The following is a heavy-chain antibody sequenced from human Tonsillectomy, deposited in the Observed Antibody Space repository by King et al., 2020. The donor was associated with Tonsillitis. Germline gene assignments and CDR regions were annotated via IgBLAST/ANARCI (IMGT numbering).Heavy chain of an antibody. CDR2: ISYDGSNK. J-gene: IGHJ4*02. V-gene: IGHV3-30*18. D-gene: IGHD3-22*01. Sequence: VQLVESGGGVVQPGRSLRLSCAASGFTFNSYGMHWVRQAPGKGLEWVAVISYDGSNKYYADSVKGRFTISRANTKNKLFLQKNSLRAKDTAVYYCAKLPTYDSSGYYPGNYFDYWGQGTLVTVSS. CDR1: GFTFNSYG. CDR3: AKLPTYDSSGYYPGNYFDY.